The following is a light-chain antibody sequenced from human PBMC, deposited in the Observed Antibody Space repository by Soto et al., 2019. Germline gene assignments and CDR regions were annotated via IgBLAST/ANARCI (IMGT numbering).Light chain of an antibody. V-gene: IGKV3-20*01. CDR2: GAS. CDR1: QSVNTY. Sequence: ELVLTQSPGTLSLSPGERATLSCRASQSVNTYLAWYQQKPGQAPRLLISGASSRANVIPDRFSGSGSGTDFTLTISRLEPEDFAVYYCQQYGSSPGTFGGGTKVEIK. CDR3: QQYGSSPGT. J-gene: IGKJ4*01.